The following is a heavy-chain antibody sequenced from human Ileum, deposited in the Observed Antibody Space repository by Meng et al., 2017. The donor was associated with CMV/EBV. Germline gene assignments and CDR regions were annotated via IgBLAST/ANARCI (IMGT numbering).Heavy chain of an antibody. D-gene: IGHD3-10*01. J-gene: IGHJ5*02. CDR3: ARAAARGVPVDL. CDR1: VGSLTSYS. V-gene: IGHV4-4*07. CDR2: IHPTGTT. Sequence: QLRRPGPRLLQPSETLSLTCTVTVGSLTSYSWTWSRQPAGKGLEWIGRIHPTGTTDDNPSLRSRVSMSLDKSKNQFSLKLTSVTAADTAVYYCARAAARGVPVDLWGQGTLVTVSS.